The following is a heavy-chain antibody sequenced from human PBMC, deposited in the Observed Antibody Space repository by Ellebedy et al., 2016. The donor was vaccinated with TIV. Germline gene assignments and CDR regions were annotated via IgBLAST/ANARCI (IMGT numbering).Heavy chain of an antibody. V-gene: IGHV4-59*08. Sequence: SETLSLTCTVSGGSISRYYWSWIRQPPGKGLEWIGHIYYSGSTNYNPSLESRVTISVDTSKNHFSLKLTSVTAADTAVYFCARYVSYFDTPDQIDYYFDSWGQGTLVTVSS. CDR1: GGSISRYY. CDR3: ARYVSYFDTPDQIDYYFDS. J-gene: IGHJ4*02. D-gene: IGHD3-9*01. CDR2: IYYSGST.